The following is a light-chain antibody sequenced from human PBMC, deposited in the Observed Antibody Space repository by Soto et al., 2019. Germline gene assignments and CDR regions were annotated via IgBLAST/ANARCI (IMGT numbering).Light chain of an antibody. CDR3: QQYGSSQIT. Sequence: ETGLTQSPCTVSLSPGERASVSCRPCQSVGGSSLAWYQQRPGQAPRLLIYDTSKRATGIPDRFSGSGSGTDFTLTISRLEPEDFAVYYCQQYGSSQITFGQGTRLEIK. CDR1: QSVGGSS. CDR2: DTS. J-gene: IGKJ5*01. V-gene: IGKV3-20*01.